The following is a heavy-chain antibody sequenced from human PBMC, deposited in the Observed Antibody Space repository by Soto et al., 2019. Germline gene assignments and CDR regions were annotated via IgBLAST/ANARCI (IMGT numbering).Heavy chain of an antibody. D-gene: IGHD1-26*01. J-gene: IGHJ6*02. Sequence: SVKVSCKASGGTFSSSGFSWVRQAPGQGLEWMGMIVPSLDTTNYAQKFQARVTITADEVTSTAYMELRSLRSEDTAVYYCARGAGSRTSPGMDVWGQGTTVTVSS. CDR3: ARGAGSRTSPGMDV. CDR1: GGTFSSSG. CDR2: IVPSLDTT. V-gene: IGHV1-69*11.